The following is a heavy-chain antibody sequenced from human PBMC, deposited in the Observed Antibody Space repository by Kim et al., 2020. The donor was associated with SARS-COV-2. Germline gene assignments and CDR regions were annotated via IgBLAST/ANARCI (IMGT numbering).Heavy chain of an antibody. CDR3: ARVNVGGGYNWNDGAQVNFDY. J-gene: IGHJ4*02. Sequence: SETLSLTCTVSGGSISSSSYYWGWIRQPPGKGLEWIGSIYYSGSTYYNPSLKSRVTISVDTSKNQFSLELSSVTAADTAVYYCARVNVGGGYNWNDGAQVNFDYWGQGTLVTVSS. CDR2: IYYSGST. D-gene: IGHD1-20*01. V-gene: IGHV4-39*01. CDR1: GGSISSSSYY.